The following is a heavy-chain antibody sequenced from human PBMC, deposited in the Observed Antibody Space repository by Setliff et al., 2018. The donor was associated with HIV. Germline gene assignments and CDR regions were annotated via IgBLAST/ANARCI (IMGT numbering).Heavy chain of an antibody. D-gene: IGHD6-13*01. CDR3: ARGARLLAGYSDRWDYYYMGV. CDR2: INHRGST. Sequence: SETLSLTCAVYGGSFSGYYWSWIRQPPGKGLEWIGEINHRGSTNYNPSLKSRVIISVDTSKNQFSLKVNSVTAADTAVYYCARGARLLAGYSDRWDYYYMGVWGKGTTVTVSS. J-gene: IGHJ6*03. V-gene: IGHV4-34*01. CDR1: GGSFSGYY.